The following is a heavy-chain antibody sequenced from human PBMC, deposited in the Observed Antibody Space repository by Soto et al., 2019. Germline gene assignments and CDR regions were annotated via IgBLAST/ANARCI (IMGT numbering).Heavy chain of an antibody. V-gene: IGHV2-5*02. CDR2: IYWDDDK. CDR1: GFSLTTSGGG. Sequence: QITLKESGPTLVKPTQTLTLTCTFSGFSLTTSGGGVGWIRQPPGKALEWLALIYWDDDKSYSPSRKIRLTTTQDTSKNQVVLTMTNMGPADTATYFCAHRTTTVTWWFDPWGQGSLVTVSS. J-gene: IGHJ5*02. D-gene: IGHD4-17*01. CDR3: AHRTTTVTWWFDP.